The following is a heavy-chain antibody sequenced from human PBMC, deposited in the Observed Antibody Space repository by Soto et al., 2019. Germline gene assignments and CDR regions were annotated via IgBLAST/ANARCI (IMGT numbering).Heavy chain of an antibody. CDR2: ISPYTGNT. CDR1: GYIFVNYG. V-gene: IGHV1-18*01. J-gene: IGHJ6*02. CDR3: VMVDNYVTPTPQDV. D-gene: IGHD3-16*01. Sequence: QVQLVQSGDEVKKPGASVKVSCKASGYIFVNYGIAWVRQAPGQGREWMGWISPYTGNTHSATKVQGRLTMTTDTSTSTGYMDLGSLTSDDTAVYYCVMVDNYVTPTPQDVWGQGTTVTVSS.